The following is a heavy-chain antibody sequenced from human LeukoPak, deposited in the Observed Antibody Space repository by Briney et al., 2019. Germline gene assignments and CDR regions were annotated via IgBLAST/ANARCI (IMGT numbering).Heavy chain of an antibody. V-gene: IGHV4-39*07. J-gene: IGHJ4*02. CDR1: GGSISSSSYY. CDR3: ARGGYHGYNFSPIDY. Sequence: SETLSLTCTVSGGSISSSSYYWGWIRQPPGKGLEWIGSIYYSGSTYYNPSLNSRVTISVDTSKSQFSLTLNSVTAADTAVYYCARGGYHGYNFSPIDYWGQGTLVTVSS. D-gene: IGHD5-24*01. CDR2: IYYSGST.